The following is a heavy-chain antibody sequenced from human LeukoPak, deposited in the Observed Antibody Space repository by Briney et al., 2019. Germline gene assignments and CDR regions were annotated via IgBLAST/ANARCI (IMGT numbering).Heavy chain of an antibody. CDR1: GVSISSYY. CDR3: ARDRKYYYHMDV. Sequence: SETLSLTCTVSGVSISSYYWSWIRQPAGKGLEWIGRIYTSGSTNYNPSLKSRVTMSVDTSKNQFSLKLSSLTAADTAVYYCARDRKYYYHMDVWGKGTTVTVSS. J-gene: IGHJ6*03. V-gene: IGHV4-4*07. CDR2: IYTSGST.